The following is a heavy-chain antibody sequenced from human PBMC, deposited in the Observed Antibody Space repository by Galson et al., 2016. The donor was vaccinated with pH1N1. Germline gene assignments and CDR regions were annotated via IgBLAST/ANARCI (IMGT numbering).Heavy chain of an antibody. D-gene: IGHD1-14*01. V-gene: IGHV4-34*01. CDR2: ISPSGIT. Sequence: ETLSLTCSVYGGSFSDYYWSWIRQPPGKGLEWIGDISPSGITNYNPSLKSQLTISIDTTKKQFSLKVNSMTAADTAIYYCARDRTRRGALPGNFFDSWGQGTLVTVSS. J-gene: IGHJ4*02. CDR3: ARDRTRRGALPGNFFDS. CDR1: GGSFSDYY.